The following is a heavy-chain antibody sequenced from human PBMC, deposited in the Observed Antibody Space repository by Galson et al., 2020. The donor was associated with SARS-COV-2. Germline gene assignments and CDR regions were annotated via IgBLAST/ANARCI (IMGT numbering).Heavy chain of an antibody. Sequence: SETLSLTCTVSGGSISSGSYYWRWIRQPAGKGLEWIGHIYTSGSTNYNPSLKSRVTISVDTSKNQFSLKLSSVTAADTAVYYCARGTYGDYWGGFDPWGQGTLVTVS. CDR3: ARGTYGDYWGGFDP. CDR2: IYTSGST. J-gene: IGHJ5*02. CDR1: GGSISSGSYY. V-gene: IGHV4-61*09. D-gene: IGHD4-17*01.